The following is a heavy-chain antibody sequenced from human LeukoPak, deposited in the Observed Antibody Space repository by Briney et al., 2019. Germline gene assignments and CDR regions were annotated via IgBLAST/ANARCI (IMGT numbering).Heavy chain of an antibody. V-gene: IGHV3-23*01. CDR1: GFTFSSYA. J-gene: IGHJ2*01. CDR2: ISSSGGNT. Sequence: GGSLRLSCAASGFTFSSYAMTWVRRAPGKGLEWVSAISSSGGNTFYADSVKGRFTISRDNSKNTLYLQMNSLRAEDTAIYYCAKAGLTYWYFDLWGRGTPVTVSS. CDR3: AKAGLTYWYFDL. D-gene: IGHD1-14*01.